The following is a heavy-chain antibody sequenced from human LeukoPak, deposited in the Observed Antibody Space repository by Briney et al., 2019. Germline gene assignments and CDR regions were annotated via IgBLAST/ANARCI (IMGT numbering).Heavy chain of an antibody. CDR3: ARGSYYGSGSYLYYSMDV. V-gene: IGHV1-69*13. Sequence: ASVKVSCKASGGTFSSYAISWVRQAPGQGLEWMGGIIPIFGTANYAQKFQGRVTITADESTSTAYMELSSLRSEDTAVYYCARGSYYGSGSYLYYSMDVWGKGTTVTVSS. D-gene: IGHD3-10*01. J-gene: IGHJ6*04. CDR1: GGTFSSYA. CDR2: IIPIFGTA.